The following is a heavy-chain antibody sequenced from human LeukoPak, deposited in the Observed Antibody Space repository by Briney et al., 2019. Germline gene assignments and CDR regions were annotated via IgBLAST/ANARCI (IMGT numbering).Heavy chain of an antibody. CDR1: GGSISSGSYY. Sequence: PSETLSLTCIVSGGSISSGSYYWSWIRQPAGKGLEWIGRIYTSGSTNYNPSLKSRVTISVDTSKNQFSLKLSSVTAADTAVYYCARVSSSSSEPHDYWGQGTLVTVSS. CDR2: IYTSGST. D-gene: IGHD6-6*01. J-gene: IGHJ4*02. V-gene: IGHV4-61*02. CDR3: ARVSSSSSEPHDY.